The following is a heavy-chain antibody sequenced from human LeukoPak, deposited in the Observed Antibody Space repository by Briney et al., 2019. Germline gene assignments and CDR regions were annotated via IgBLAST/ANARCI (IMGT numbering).Heavy chain of an antibody. D-gene: IGHD2-15*01. V-gene: IGHV4-30-4*08. CDR1: GGSISSGDYY. J-gene: IGHJ3*02. CDR2: INCSGCT. Sequence: SQTLSLTCAVSGGSISSGDYYWSWMRQPPGKGLEWFGYINCSGCTYYNPSLKSRITISVDTSKNQSCLKLSSVTAADTAVYYCARVTRDIVVVVAAIHDAFDIWGQGTMVTVSS. CDR3: ARVTRDIVVVVAAIHDAFDI.